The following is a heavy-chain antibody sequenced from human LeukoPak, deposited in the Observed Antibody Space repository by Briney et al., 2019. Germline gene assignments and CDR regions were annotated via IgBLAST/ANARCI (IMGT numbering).Heavy chain of an antibody. D-gene: IGHD3-22*01. CDR3: ARHPYDSSGYYPEAFDI. CDR1: GGSISSSSYY. V-gene: IGHV4-39*01. J-gene: IGHJ3*02. Sequence: SQTLSLTCTVSGGSISSSSYYWGWIRQPPGKGLEWIGSIYYSGSTYYNPSLKSRVTISVDTSKNQFSLKLSSVTAADTAVYYCARHPYDSSGYYPEAFDIWGQGTMVTVSS. CDR2: IYYSGST.